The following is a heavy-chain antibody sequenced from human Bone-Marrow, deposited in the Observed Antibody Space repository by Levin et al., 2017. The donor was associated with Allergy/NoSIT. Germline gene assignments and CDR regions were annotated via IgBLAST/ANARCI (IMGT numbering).Heavy chain of an antibody. CDR3: AKDHPSSGWPAFEF. CDR1: GFRVETFA. D-gene: IGHD6-19*01. J-gene: IGHJ4*02. Sequence: AGGSLRLSCAVSGFRVETFAMSWVRQTPGKGLEWLSAITNNNGKTYYADFVKGRFTISRDNSENTVFLDMNSLRVDDTAIYYCAKDHPSSGWPAFEFWGQGTLVTVSS. V-gene: IGHV3-23*01. CDR2: ITNNNGKT.